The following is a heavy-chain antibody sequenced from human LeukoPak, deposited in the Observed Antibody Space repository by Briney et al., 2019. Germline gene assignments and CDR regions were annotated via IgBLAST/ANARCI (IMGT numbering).Heavy chain of an antibody. CDR2: ISSSGSNI. CDR3: SKSARYYYDSSGSYYFDY. Sequence: GGSLTLSCAASGFTLSSYEMNWVRQAPGKGLEWVAYISSSGSNIYYADSVKGRFTISRDNSKNTLYLQMNSLRAEGTAVYCCSKSARYYYDSSGSYYFDYWGKGTLVTVSS. D-gene: IGHD3-22*01. CDR1: GFTLSSYE. J-gene: IGHJ4*02. V-gene: IGHV3-48*03.